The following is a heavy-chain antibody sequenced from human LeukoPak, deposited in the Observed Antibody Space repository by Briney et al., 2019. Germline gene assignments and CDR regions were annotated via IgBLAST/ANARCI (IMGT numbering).Heavy chain of an antibody. D-gene: IGHD6-13*01. Sequence: PGGSLRLSCAASGFTFSSYAMSWVRQAPGKGLEWVSLITGSGGSTHYADSVKGRFTISRDNSKNTLYLQMNSLRAEDTAIYYCTKMGIAAAGDWCDPWGQGTLVTVSS. CDR3: TKMGIAAAGDWCDP. V-gene: IGHV3-23*01. J-gene: IGHJ5*02. CDR2: ITGSGGST. CDR1: GFTFSSYA.